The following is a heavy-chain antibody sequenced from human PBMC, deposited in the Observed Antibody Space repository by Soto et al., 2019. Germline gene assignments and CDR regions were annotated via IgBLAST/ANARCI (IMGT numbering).Heavy chain of an antibody. Sequence: GASVKVSCKASGGTFSSYAISWVRQAPGQGLEWMGGIIPIFGTANYAQKFQGRVTITADESTSTAYMELSSLRSEDTAVYYCARGDDYGGNLSRGRYYYYGMDVWGQGTTVTVSS. CDR3: ARGDDYGGNLSRGRYYYYGMDV. CDR1: GGTFSSYA. D-gene: IGHD4-17*01. CDR2: IIPIFGTA. J-gene: IGHJ6*02. V-gene: IGHV1-69*13.